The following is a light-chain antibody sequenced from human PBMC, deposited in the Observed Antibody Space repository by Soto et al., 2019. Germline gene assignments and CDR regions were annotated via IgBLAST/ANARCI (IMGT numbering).Light chain of an antibody. CDR1: SSDIGGYNF. CDR3: ISYTDRQSYL. Sequence: QSALTQPPSASGSPGQSVTISCTGTSSDIGGYNFVSWYQQHPGKAPKLMIYAVSDRPSGVSDRFSGSKSGISASLTISGLQTEDEADYYCISYTDRQSYLFGTGTKVTVL. V-gene: IGLV2-8*01. J-gene: IGLJ1*01. CDR2: AVS.